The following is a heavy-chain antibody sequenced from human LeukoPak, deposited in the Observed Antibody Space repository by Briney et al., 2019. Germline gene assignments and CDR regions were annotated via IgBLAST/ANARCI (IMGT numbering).Heavy chain of an antibody. D-gene: IGHD2-21*02. CDR2: ISGSGGST. V-gene: IGHV3-23*01. J-gene: IGHJ5*01. CDR3: AKGQRGLRRSSLDS. Sequence: GGSLRLSCAAPGFTFSSYAMSWVRQAPGKGLEWVSAISGSGGSTYYADSVKGRFTISSDNSKNTLYLQMNSLRAEDTAVYYCAKGQRGLRRSSLDSWGQGTLVTVSS. CDR1: GFTFSSYA.